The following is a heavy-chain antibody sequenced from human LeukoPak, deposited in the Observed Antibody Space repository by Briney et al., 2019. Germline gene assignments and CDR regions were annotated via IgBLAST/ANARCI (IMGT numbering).Heavy chain of an antibody. Sequence: SETLSLTCTVSGYSISSGYYWSWIRQPPGKGLEWIGEINHSGSTNYNPSLKSRVTISVDTSKNQFSLKLSSVTAADTAVYYCTRGSIAYYYMDVWGKGTTVTISS. CDR3: TRGSIAYYYMDV. CDR1: GYSISSGYY. D-gene: IGHD3-22*01. V-gene: IGHV4-38-2*02. CDR2: INHSGST. J-gene: IGHJ6*03.